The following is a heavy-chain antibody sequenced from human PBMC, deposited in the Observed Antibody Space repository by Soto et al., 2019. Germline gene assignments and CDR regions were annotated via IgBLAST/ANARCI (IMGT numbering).Heavy chain of an antibody. Sequence: DVQLVESGGGLVQPGGSLTLSCGVSGFPFAPSTMSWVRQAPGKGLEWVSTISVSVGSTYSADSVQGRFTVSSDISDNTLFLRMTSLTADDTAVYFCAKRDVPHSTSNAYFYDHWGRGVLVTVSS. CDR2: ISVSVGST. V-gene: IGHV3-23*04. CDR3: AKRDVPHSTSNAYFYDH. J-gene: IGHJ4*02. D-gene: IGHD2-21*02. CDR1: GFPFAPST.